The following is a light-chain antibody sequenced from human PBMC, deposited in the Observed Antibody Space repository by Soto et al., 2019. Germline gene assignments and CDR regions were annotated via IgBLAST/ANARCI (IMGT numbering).Light chain of an antibody. CDR3: QQYGNSPPNT. CDR2: AAS. J-gene: IGKJ2*01. CDR1: QSVSSSY. Sequence: EIVLTQSPGTLSLSPGERATLSCRASQSVSSSYVAWYQQKPGQAPRVLIYAASSRATGIPDRFSGSGSGTEFTLTISRLEPEDFSVYFCQQYGNSPPNTFGQGTKVEIK. V-gene: IGKV3-20*01.